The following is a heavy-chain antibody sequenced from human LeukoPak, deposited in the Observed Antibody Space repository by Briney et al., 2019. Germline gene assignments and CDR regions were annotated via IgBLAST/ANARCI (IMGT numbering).Heavy chain of an antibody. V-gene: IGHV4-39*07. Sequence: PGGSLRLSCAASGFTVSSNYMSWIRQPPGKGLEWIGSIYYSGSTYYNPSLKSRVTISVDTSKNQFSLKLSSVTAADTAVYYCARDGYDSSGYYYPHYYGMDVWGQGTTVTVSS. CDR3: ARDGYDSSGYYYPHYYGMDV. J-gene: IGHJ6*02. D-gene: IGHD3-22*01. CDR2: IYYSGST. CDR1: GFTVSSNY.